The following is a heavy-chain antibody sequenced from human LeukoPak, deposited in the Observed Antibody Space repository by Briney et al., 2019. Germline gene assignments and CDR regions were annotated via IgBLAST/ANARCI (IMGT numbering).Heavy chain of an antibody. CDR2: IYYSGST. D-gene: IGHD3-16*01. CDR1: GGSISSYY. J-gene: IGHJ5*02. CDR3: AREVITFGNWFDP. V-gene: IGHV4-59*01. Sequence: PSETLSLTCTVSGGSISSYYWSWIRQPPGKGLEWIGYIYYSGSTNYNPSLKSRVTISVDTSKNQFSLKLSSVTAADTAVYYCAREVITFGNWFDPWGQVTLVTVSS.